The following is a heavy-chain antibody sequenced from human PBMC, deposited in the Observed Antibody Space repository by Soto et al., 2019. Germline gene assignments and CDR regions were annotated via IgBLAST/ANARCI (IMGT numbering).Heavy chain of an antibody. CDR3: ARSSIAAREFDY. V-gene: IGHV4-59*01. CDR2: IYYSGST. D-gene: IGHD6-6*01. J-gene: IGHJ4*02. Sequence: SETLSLTCTVSGGSISSYYWSWIRQPPGKGLEWIGYIYYSGSTNYNPSLKSRVTISVDTSKNQFSLKLSSVTAADTAVYHCARSSIAAREFDYWGQGTLVTVSS. CDR1: GGSISSYY.